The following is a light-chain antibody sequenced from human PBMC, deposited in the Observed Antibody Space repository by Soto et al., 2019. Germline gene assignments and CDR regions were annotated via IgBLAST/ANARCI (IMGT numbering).Light chain of an antibody. Sequence: EIVLTQSPATLSLSPGERATLSCRASQSVDTFLAWYQQKPGQAPRLLIYDASNRATDIPARFSGSGSGTDFTLTISSLEPEDFAVYFCQQRSNWPPWTVGQGTKVEI. CDR1: QSVDTF. CDR3: QQRSNWPPWT. J-gene: IGKJ1*01. CDR2: DAS. V-gene: IGKV3-11*01.